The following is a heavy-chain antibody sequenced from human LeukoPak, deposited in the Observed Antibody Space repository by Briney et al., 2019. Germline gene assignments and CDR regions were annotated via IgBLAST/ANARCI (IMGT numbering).Heavy chain of an antibody. CDR3: AKDYRPWLAGFDY. D-gene: IGHD6-19*01. V-gene: IGHV3-23*01. Sequence: GGSLRLSCAASGFTFSSYAMSWVRQAPGKGLEWASAISGSGGSTYYADSVKGRFTISRDNSKNTLYLQMNSLRAEDTAVYYCAKDYRPWLAGFDYWGQGTPVTVSS. CDR2: ISGSGGST. J-gene: IGHJ4*02. CDR1: GFTFSSYA.